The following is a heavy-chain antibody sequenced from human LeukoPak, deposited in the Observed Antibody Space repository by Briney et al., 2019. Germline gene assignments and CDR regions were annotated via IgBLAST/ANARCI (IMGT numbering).Heavy chain of an antibody. CDR3: ARTPVNYGSGSYPNAFDI. CDR1: GGSISNYY. J-gene: IGHJ3*02. CDR2: IYSSGST. Sequence: PSETLSLTCTVSGGSISNYYWSWIRQPAGKGLEWIGRIYSSGSTDYNPSLKSRVTMSVDRSKNQFSLKLSSVTAADTAVYYCARTPVNYGSGSYPNAFDIWGQGTMVTVSS. V-gene: IGHV4-4*07. D-gene: IGHD3-10*01.